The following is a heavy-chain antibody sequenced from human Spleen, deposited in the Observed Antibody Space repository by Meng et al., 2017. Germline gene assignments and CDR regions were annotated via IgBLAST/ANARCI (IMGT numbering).Heavy chain of an antibody. Sequence: GESLKISCAASGFTFSDYYMSWIRQAPGKALEWVSYIGSMSKTIYYADSVKGRFTISRDNAKNSLYLQMNSLRAEDTAVYYCARVRGLEWLRPYYYYYGMDVWGQGTTVTVSS. CDR2: IGSMSKTI. CDR1: GFTFSDYY. CDR3: ARVRGLEWLRPYYYYYGMDV. V-gene: IGHV3-11*04. J-gene: IGHJ6*02. D-gene: IGHD3-3*01.